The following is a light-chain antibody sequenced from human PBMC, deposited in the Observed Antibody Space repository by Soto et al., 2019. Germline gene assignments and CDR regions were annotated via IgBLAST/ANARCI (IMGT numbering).Light chain of an antibody. CDR1: QSVRIN. CDR2: GAS. V-gene: IGKV3-15*01. J-gene: IGKJ5*01. Sequence: EIVMTQSPATLSASPGERATVSCRASQSVRINLAWYQQKPGQAPRLLIYGASTRATGIPARFSGSGSGTEFTLTISSLQSEDFAVYYCQQYNNWPITFGQGTQLEIK. CDR3: QQYNNWPIT.